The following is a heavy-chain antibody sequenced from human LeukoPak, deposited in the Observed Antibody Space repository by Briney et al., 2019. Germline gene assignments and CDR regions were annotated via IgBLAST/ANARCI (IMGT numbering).Heavy chain of an antibody. J-gene: IGHJ6*03. CDR3: ARGLGIAAHYHFYYLDY. Sequence: GASVKVSCTVSGYTFTAYDINWVRQATGRGPEWMGLMNPNSGNTRYAQKFQGRVTMTRDTSKKTAYLELSSLKSDDTAIYYCARGLGIAAHYHFYYLDYWGKGTVVTVSS. CDR2: MNPNSGNT. D-gene: IGHD3-10*01. CDR1: GYTFTAYD. V-gene: IGHV1-8*01.